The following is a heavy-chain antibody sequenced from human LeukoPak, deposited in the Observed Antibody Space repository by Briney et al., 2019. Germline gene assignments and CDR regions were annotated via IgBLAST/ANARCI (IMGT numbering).Heavy chain of an antibody. CDR1: GFTFNNYW. J-gene: IGHJ4*02. V-gene: IGHV3-7*01. Sequence: GGSLRLSCAASGFTFNNYWMTWFRQAPGKGLEWVANIKQDGAEIFYVDSVRGRFIISRDNAENSLYLQMNSLRVEDTAVYYCARTPDGADYWGQGTLVTVSS. D-gene: IGHD3-10*01. CDR3: ARTPDGADY. CDR2: IKQDGAEI.